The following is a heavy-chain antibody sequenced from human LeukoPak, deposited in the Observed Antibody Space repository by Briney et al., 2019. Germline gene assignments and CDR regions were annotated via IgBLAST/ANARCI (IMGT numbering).Heavy chain of an antibody. D-gene: IGHD1-26*01. CDR3: ARAKSYPYYLDY. J-gene: IGHJ4*02. Sequence: GVSLRLSCAGSGFTFSSHSINWVRQAPGKGLEWVSSISSSSSFRYYADSVRGRFTISRDNAKNSVYLQMNSLRAEDTAVYYCARAKSYPYYLDYWGQGTLVTVSS. V-gene: IGHV3-21*01. CDR1: GFTFSSHS. CDR2: ISSSSSFR.